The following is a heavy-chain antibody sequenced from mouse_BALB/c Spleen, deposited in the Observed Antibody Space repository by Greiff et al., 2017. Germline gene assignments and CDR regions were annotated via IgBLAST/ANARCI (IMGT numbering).Heavy chain of an antibody. J-gene: IGHJ3*01. Sequence: QVQLKESGAELMKPGASVKISCKATGYTFSSYWIEWVKQRPGHGLEWIGEILPGSGSTNYNEKFKGKATFTADTSSNTAYMQLSSLTSEDSAVYYCATYDYDGKWFAYWGQGTLVTVSA. CDR3: ATYDYDGKWFAY. D-gene: IGHD2-4*01. CDR2: ILPGSGST. CDR1: GYTFSSYW. V-gene: IGHV1-9*01.